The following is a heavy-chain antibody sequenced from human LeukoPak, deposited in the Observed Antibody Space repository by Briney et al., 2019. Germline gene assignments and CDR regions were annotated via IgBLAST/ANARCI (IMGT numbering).Heavy chain of an antibody. CDR3: AAPGSYAAGSFYRFDY. V-gene: IGHV4-34*01. J-gene: IGHJ4*02. D-gene: IGHD3-10*01. CDR2: INHGGST. CDR1: GGSFSGYY. Sequence: PSETLSLTCAVYGGSFSGYYWSWIRQPPGKGLEWIGEINHGGSTNYNPSLKSRVTISVDTSKSHFSLKLTSVTAADTAVYYCAAPGSYAAGSFYRFDYWGQGTLVTVSS.